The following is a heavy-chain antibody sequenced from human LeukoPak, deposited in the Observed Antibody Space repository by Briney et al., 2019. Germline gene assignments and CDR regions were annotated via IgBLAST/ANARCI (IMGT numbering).Heavy chain of an antibody. Sequence: PSETLSLTCTVSGGSVSSYYWSWIRQPPGKGLEWIGYIYYSGSTNYNPSLKSRVTISVDTSKNQFSLKLSSVTAADTAVYYCARGDTAVVRWGQGTLVTVSS. CDR2: IYYSGST. CDR1: GGSVSSYY. CDR3: ARGDTAVVR. D-gene: IGHD5-18*01. V-gene: IGHV4-59*02. J-gene: IGHJ4*02.